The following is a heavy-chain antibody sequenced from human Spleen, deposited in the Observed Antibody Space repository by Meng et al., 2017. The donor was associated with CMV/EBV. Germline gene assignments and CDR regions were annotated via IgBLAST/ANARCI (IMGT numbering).Heavy chain of an antibody. Sequence: ASVKVSCKASGYTFTGYYMHWVRQAPGQGLEWMGWISAYNGNTNYAQKLQGRVTMTTDTSTSTAYMELRSLRSDDTAVYYCARAGVRGVIPNWFDPWGQGTLVTVSS. CDR2: ISAYNGNT. CDR3: ARAGVRGVIPNWFDP. CDR1: GYTFTGYY. V-gene: IGHV1-18*04. D-gene: IGHD3-10*01. J-gene: IGHJ5*02.